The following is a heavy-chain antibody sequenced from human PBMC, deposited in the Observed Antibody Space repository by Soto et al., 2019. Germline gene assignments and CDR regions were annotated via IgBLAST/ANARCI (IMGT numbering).Heavy chain of an antibody. V-gene: IGHV1-24*01. J-gene: IGHJ6*02. CDR1: GYTLTELS. Sequence: ASVKVSCKVSGYTLTELSMHWVRQAPGKGLEWMGGFDPEDGETIYAQKFQGRVTMTEETSTDTAYMELSSLRSEDTAVYYCATCEGVGATYYYYGMDVWGQGTTVTVSS. CDR3: ATCEGVGATYYYYGMDV. CDR2: FDPEDGET. D-gene: IGHD1-26*01.